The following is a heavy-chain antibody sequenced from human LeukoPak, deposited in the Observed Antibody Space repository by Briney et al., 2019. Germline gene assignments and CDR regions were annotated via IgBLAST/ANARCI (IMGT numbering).Heavy chain of an antibody. CDR3: TKDQEAATRIFDY. CDR2: IIGSDGNT. CDR1: GFTFNNYA. J-gene: IGHJ4*02. D-gene: IGHD4-17*01. Sequence: GGSLRLSCAASGFTFNNYAINWVRQAPGKGLEWVSSIIGSDGNTFYADSVKGRFTISRDNSKNTLYLQMNSLRAEDTAVYYCTKDQEAATRIFDYWGQGTRVTVSS. V-gene: IGHV3-23*01.